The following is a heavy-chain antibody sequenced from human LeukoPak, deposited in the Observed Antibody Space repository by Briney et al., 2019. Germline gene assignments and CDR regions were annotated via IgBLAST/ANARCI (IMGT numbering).Heavy chain of an antibody. CDR3: ERDEVGIGAFDI. CDR2: INHSGST. D-gene: IGHD2-21*01. Sequence: NPSQTLSPTCAVEGGSATVYYWSWIRPPPRNWLEWIGEINHSGSTNYNQSLKSRVTISVDTSKTQFDLKLSSVNAADTAVYYCERDEVGIGAFDIWGQGTMVTVSS. CDR1: GGSATVYY. V-gene: IGHV4-34*01. J-gene: IGHJ3*02.